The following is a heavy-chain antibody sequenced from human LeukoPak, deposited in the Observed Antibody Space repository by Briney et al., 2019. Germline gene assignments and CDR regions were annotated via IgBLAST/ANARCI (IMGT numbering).Heavy chain of an antibody. CDR1: GDTLTELS. D-gene: IGHD2/OR15-2a*01. J-gene: IGHJ3*02. CDR2: FDPEDGET. CDR3: ATVNRGLGGAFHT. Sequence: ASVKVSCKASGDTLTELSMNWVRQAPGKGLEWMGGFDPEDGETIYAQKFQGRVTMPEDTSTDTAYMELSSLRSEDTAVYYCATVNRGLGGAFHTSGQGTMVTVSS. V-gene: IGHV1-24*01.